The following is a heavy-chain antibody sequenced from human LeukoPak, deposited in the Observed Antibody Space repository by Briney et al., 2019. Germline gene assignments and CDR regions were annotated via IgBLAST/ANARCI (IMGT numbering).Heavy chain of an antibody. CDR3: ARARWQSYYYDSRAFDI. Sequence: ASVKVSCKXSGYTFTSYDINWVRQATGQGLEWMGWMNPNSGNTGYSQKFQGRVTMTRNTSISTAYRELSSLRSEDTAVYYCARARWQSYYYDSRAFDIWGQGTMVTVSS. V-gene: IGHV1-8*01. D-gene: IGHD3-22*01. CDR2: MNPNSGNT. J-gene: IGHJ3*02. CDR1: GYTFTSYD.